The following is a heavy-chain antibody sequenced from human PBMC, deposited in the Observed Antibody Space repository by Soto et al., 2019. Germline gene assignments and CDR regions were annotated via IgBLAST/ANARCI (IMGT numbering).Heavy chain of an antibody. V-gene: IGHV3-23*01. CDR2: ISGSGGST. Sequence: PGGSLRLSCAASGFTFSSYAMSWVRQAPGKGLEWVSAISGSGGSTYYADSVKGRFTISRDNSKNTLYLQMNSLRSEDTAVYHCARDRGSGIVVVPAASYGMDVWGQGTTVTVSS. D-gene: IGHD2-2*01. CDR1: GFTFSSYA. CDR3: ARDRGSGIVVVPAASYGMDV. J-gene: IGHJ6*02.